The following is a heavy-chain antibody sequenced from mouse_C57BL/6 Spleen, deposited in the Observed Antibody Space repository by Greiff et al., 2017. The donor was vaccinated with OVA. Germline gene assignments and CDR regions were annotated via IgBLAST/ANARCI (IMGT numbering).Heavy chain of an antibody. CDR2: IYPGDGDT. CDR3: ARGGNYWYFDV. V-gene: IGHV1-80*01. J-gene: IGHJ1*03. CDR1: GYAFSSYW. D-gene: IGHD2-1*01. Sequence: VQLQQSGAELVKPGASVKISCKASGYAFSSYWMNWVKQRPGKGLEWIGQIYPGDGDTNSNGKFKGKATLTADKSSSTAYMQLSSLTSEDSAVYFCARGGNYWYFDVWGTGTTVTVSS.